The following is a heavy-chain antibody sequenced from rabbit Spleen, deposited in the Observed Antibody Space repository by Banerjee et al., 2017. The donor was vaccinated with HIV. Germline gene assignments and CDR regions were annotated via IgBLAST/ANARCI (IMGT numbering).Heavy chain of an antibody. Sequence: QEQLKETGGGLVQPGGSLTLSCKASGIDLMSIAMSWVRQAPGKGLEWIGCIYTGSSGSTYYASWAKGRFTISKTSSTTVTLQMTSLTAADTATYFCARGSSDGYGYGMDLWGPGTLVTVS. CDR3: ARGSSDGYGYGMDL. CDR1: GIDLMSIAM. CDR2: IYTGSSGST. J-gene: IGHJ6*01. V-gene: IGHV1S45*01. D-gene: IGHD6-1*01.